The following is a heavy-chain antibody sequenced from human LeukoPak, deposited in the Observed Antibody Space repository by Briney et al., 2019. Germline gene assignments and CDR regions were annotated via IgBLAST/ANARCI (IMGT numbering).Heavy chain of an antibody. CDR1: GGSISGYY. V-gene: IGHV4-59*08. CDR2: IHYSGST. Sequence: SETLSLTCTVSGGSISGYYWSWIRQPPGKGLEWIGYIHYSGSTNYNPSLKSRVTTSVDTSKNQFSLKLSSVTAADTAVYYCARVSGSYDGGWFDPWGQGTLVTVSS. D-gene: IGHD1-26*01. J-gene: IGHJ5*02. CDR3: ARVSGSYDGGWFDP.